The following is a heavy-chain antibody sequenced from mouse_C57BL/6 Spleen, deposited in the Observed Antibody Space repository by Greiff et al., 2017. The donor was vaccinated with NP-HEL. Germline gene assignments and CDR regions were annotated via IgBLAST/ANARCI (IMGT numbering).Heavy chain of an antibody. CDR1: GYTFTSYW. V-gene: IGHV1-69*01. J-gene: IGHJ4*01. CDR2: IDPSDSYT. Sequence: VQLQQPGAELVMPGASVKLSCKASGYTFTSYWMHWVKQRPGQGLEWIGEIDPSDSYTNYNQKFKGKSTLTVDKSSSTAYMQLSSLTSEDSAVYYCARPHRGAMDYWGQGTSVTVSS. CDR3: ARPHRGAMDY.